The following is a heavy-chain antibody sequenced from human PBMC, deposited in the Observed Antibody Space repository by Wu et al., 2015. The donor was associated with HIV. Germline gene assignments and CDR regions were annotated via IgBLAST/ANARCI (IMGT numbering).Heavy chain of an antibody. Sequence: QVQLVQSGTEVRKPGSSVKVSCKASGGTLSSYAISWVRQAHGQGLEWMGGIIPMFGTTTYAQKFEGRVTITTDESTSTAYMELTTLRSEDTAVYYCATKAGMPYYYYGMDVWGQGTTVTVS. J-gene: IGHJ6*02. V-gene: IGHV1-69*05. CDR2: IIPMFGTT. CDR3: ATKAGMPYYYYGMDV. CDR1: GGTLSSYA. D-gene: IGHD2-2*01.